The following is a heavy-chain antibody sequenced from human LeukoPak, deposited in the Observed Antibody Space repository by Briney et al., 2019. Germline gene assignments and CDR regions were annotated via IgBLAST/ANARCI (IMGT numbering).Heavy chain of an antibody. J-gene: IGHJ4*02. CDR1: GYTFTSYD. CDR3: AIYSYSSGWNDFDY. Sequence: GASVKVSCKASGYTFTSYDINWVRQATGQGLEWRGWMSPNSGNTGYAQKFQGRVTMTRNTSISTAYMELSSLRSEDTAVYYCAIYSYSSGWNDFDYWGQGTLVTVSS. V-gene: IGHV1-8*01. CDR2: MSPNSGNT. D-gene: IGHD6-19*01.